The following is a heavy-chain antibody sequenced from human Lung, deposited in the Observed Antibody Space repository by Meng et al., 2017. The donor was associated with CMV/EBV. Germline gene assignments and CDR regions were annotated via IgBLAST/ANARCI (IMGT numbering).Heavy chain of an antibody. D-gene: IGHD1-26*01. Sequence: LTCTVSGGSIRSDYYWGWIRQPPGKGLEWIASIYHGGSTFYNPSLKSRVSVSVDTSKNQFSLKLSSVTAADTAVYYCARWLWELAFDYWGQGNLVTVSS. CDR3: ARWLWELAFDY. CDR2: IYHGGST. J-gene: IGHJ4*02. V-gene: IGHV4-38-2*02. CDR1: GGSIRSDYY.